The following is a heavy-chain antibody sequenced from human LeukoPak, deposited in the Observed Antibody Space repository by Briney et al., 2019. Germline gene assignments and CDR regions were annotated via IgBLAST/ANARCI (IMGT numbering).Heavy chain of an antibody. Sequence: SGGSLRLSCAASGFTFSSYSMNWVRQAPGKGLEWVSYISSSSSTIYYADSVKGRFTISRDNAKNSLYLQMNSLRAEDTAVYYCARYSSHWSFDSWGRGTLVTVSS. D-gene: IGHD6-19*01. CDR2: ISSSSSTI. J-gene: IGHJ4*02. CDR1: GFTFSSYS. CDR3: ARYSSHWSFDS. V-gene: IGHV3-48*01.